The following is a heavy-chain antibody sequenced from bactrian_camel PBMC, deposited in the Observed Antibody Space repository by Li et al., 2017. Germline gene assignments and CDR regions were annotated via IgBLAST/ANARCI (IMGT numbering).Heavy chain of an antibody. Sequence: QVQLVESGGGSVQSGGSLRLSCVASGGTSSTYGMGWFRQAPGKEREGVAAIDTDGTTYYAASVKGRFRISRDNAKNTVYLQMNSLKTEDTAVYFCAADLALVPRITTGARGPRSPSP. D-gene: IGHD6*01. CDR1: GGTSSTYG. V-gene: IGHV3S53*01. CDR3: AADLALVPRITT. J-gene: IGHJ4*01. CDR2: IDTDGTT.